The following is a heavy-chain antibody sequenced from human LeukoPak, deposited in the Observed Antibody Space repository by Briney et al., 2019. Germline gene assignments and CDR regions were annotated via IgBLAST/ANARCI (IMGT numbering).Heavy chain of an antibody. CDR1: GGSLSGGGYC. V-gene: IGHV4-39*01. CDR3: ARQQVSWVYFDY. Sequence: SETLSLTCTVSGGSLSGGGYCWGWGRQPPGTGLEWIGTSYDDGSPYYNPSLKSRVTISVDTSKNQFSLKLSSVTAADTAVYYCARQQVSWVYFDYWGQGTLVTVSS. J-gene: IGHJ4*02. CDR2: SYDDGSP. D-gene: IGHD5/OR15-5a*01.